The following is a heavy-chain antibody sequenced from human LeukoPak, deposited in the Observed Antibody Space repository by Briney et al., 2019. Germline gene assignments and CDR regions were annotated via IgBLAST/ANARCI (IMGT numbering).Heavy chain of an antibody. CDR2: ISGSGGST. V-gene: IGHV3-23*01. J-gene: IGHJ4*02. D-gene: IGHD3-22*01. Sequence: GGSLRLSCAASGFTFSSYAMSWVRQAPGKGLEWVSAISGSGGSTYYADSVKGRFTISRDNSKNTLYLQMNSPRAEDTAVYYCAKGPSVVVISNFDYWGQGTLVTVSS. CDR1: GFTFSSYA. CDR3: AKGPSVVVISNFDY.